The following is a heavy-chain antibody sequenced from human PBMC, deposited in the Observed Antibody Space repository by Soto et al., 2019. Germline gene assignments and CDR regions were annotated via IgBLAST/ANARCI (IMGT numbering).Heavy chain of an antibody. Sequence: ASVKFSCKASGYTFVNFDISWVRQAAGQGLEWLGWMNPGSGQTGYASKFQGRVAMTRDASTGTSHLELSSLTSGDTAVYYCARMSSAGTLNWFDPWGQGTLVTVS. CDR2: MNPGSGQT. CDR1: GYTFVNFD. V-gene: IGHV1-8*01. CDR3: ARMSSAGTLNWFDP. D-gene: IGHD6-13*01. J-gene: IGHJ5*02.